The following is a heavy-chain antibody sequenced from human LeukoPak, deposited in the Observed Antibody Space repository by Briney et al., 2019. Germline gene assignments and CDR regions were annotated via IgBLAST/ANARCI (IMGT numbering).Heavy chain of an antibody. CDR3: AKAYELLWFGGGFDP. D-gene: IGHD3-10*01. Sequence: PGGSLRLSCAASGFTFSSHAMSWVRQAPGKGLEWVSAISGSGGSTYYADSVKGRFTISRDNSKNTLYLQMNSLRAEDTAVYYCAKAYELLWFGGGFDPWGQGTLVTASS. CDR2: ISGSGGST. CDR1: GFTFSSHA. V-gene: IGHV3-23*01. J-gene: IGHJ5*02.